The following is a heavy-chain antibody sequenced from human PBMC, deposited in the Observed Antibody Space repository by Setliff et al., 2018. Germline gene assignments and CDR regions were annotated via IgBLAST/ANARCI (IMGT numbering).Heavy chain of an antibody. Sequence: SETLSLTCGGYGGSISDYYWSWIRQPPGKGLEWIGEINHSGSTNYNPSLKSRVTISLDTSTNQVSLKLSSVTAADTAVYYCARVVSDYDFWSGYYTGGYFDYWGQGTLVTVSS. J-gene: IGHJ4*02. CDR1: GGSISDYY. D-gene: IGHD3-3*01. CDR2: INHSGST. V-gene: IGHV4-34*01. CDR3: ARVVSDYDFWSGYYTGGYFDY.